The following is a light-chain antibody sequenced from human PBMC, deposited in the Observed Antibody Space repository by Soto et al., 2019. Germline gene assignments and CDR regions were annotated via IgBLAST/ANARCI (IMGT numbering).Light chain of an antibody. CDR2: EVN. CDR3: CSYAGSITYV. CDR1: SSDVGSDYL. J-gene: IGLJ1*01. V-gene: IGLV2-23*02. Sequence: QSLLTQPAAVSGSPGQSITISCTETSSDVGSDYLVSWYQQQPGKAPKFISYEVNQRPAGVSYRFSGSKSGNTAYLTISGLQAEDEADYYCCSYAGSITYVFGTGTKVTVL.